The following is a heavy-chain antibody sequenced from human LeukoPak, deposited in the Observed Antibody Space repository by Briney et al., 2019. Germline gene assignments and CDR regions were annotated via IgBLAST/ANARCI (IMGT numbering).Heavy chain of an antibody. V-gene: IGHV3-23*01. J-gene: IGHJ4*02. CDR3: AKQRTYFDY. D-gene: IGHD3/OR15-3a*01. CDR1: GFTFSSYA. Sequence: GGSLRLSCAASGFTFSSYAMSWVRQAPGKGLEWVSAISGSAGSTYYADSVKGRLTISRDNSKNTLFLQMNSLRAEDTAVYYCAKQRTYFDYWGQGTLVTVSS. CDR2: ISGSAGST.